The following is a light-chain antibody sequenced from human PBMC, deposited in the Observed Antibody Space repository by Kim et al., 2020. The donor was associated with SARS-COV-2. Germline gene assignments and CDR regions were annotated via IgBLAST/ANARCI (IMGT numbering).Light chain of an antibody. Sequence: QSVLTQPPSVSEAPRQRVTISCSGSSSNIGKNAVNWYQQLPGKAPKLLIYYDNLLPSGVSDRFSGSKSGTSASLAISGLQSEDEADYYCAACDDSLTAWVFGGGTQLTVL. J-gene: IGLJ3*02. CDR2: YDN. CDR1: SSNIGKNA. CDR3: AACDDSLTAWV. V-gene: IGLV1-36*01.